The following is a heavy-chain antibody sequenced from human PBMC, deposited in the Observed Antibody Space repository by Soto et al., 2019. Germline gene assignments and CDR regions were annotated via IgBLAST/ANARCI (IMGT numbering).Heavy chain of an antibody. CDR3: AREGAGIAAAGTRAYYYYGMDV. J-gene: IGHJ6*02. CDR2: IYYSGST. V-gene: IGHV4-59*01. Sequence: SETLSLTCTVSGGSISGYYWSWIRQPPGKGLEWIGYIYYSGSTNYNPSLKSRVTISVDTSKNQFSLKLSSVTAADTAVYYCAREGAGIAAAGTRAYYYYGMDVWGQGTTVTVSS. D-gene: IGHD6-13*01. CDR1: GGSISGYY.